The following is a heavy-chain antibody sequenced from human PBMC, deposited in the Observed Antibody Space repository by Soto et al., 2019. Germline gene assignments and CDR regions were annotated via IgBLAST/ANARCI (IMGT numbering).Heavy chain of an antibody. D-gene: IGHD3-16*01. V-gene: IGHV5-51*01. CDR1: GYSFTGYW. J-gene: IGHJ3*02. Sequence: GESLKISCKGSGYSFTGYWIGWVRQMPGKGLEWMGIIYPGESDTRYSPSFQGQVTISADKSISTAYLQWSGLKASDTAMYYCARHIRIMSGPLEAFDIWGQGTMVTVSS. CDR2: IYPGESDT. CDR3: ARHIRIMSGPLEAFDI.